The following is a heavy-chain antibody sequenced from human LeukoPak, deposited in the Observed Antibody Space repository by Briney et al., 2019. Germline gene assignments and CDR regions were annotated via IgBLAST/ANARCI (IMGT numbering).Heavy chain of an antibody. CDR3: ARDPGSGIAAAGHFDS. Sequence: GGSLRLSCAASGFTVSSNYMSWVRQAPGKGLEWVSFIYSGGITYYADSVKGRFTISRDNSKNTLYLQMNSLRAEDTAVYYCARDPGSGIAAAGHFDSWGQGTLVTVSS. CDR1: GFTVSSNY. CDR2: IYSGGIT. J-gene: IGHJ4*02. D-gene: IGHD6-13*01. V-gene: IGHV3-66*01.